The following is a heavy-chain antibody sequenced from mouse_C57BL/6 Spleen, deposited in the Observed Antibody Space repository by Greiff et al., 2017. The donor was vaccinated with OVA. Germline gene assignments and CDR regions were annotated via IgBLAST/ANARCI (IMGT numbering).Heavy chain of an antibody. J-gene: IGHJ2*01. Sequence: QVQLQQSGPELVKPGASVKISCKASGYAFSSSWMNWVKQRPGKGLEWIGRIYPGDGDTNYNGKFKGKATLTADKSYSTAYMQLSSLTSEDSAVYFCARGRTGTYFDYWGQGTTLTVSS. V-gene: IGHV1-82*01. D-gene: IGHD4-1*01. CDR3: ARGRTGTYFDY. CDR2: IYPGDGDT. CDR1: GYAFSSSW.